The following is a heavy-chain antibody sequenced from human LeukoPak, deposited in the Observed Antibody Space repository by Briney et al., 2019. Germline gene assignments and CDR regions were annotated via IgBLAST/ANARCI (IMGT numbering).Heavy chain of an antibody. CDR3: AGWHCNSISCERGFDY. CDR2: INHSGNA. CDR1: GESFRAYY. Sequence: ASETLSLTCAVYGESFRAYYWSWIRQPPGKGLEWIGEINHSGNASYNPSLKSRVTMSVDTSKSQFSLKLTSVTAADTAVYYCAGWHCNSISCERGFDYWGQGTLVTVSS. V-gene: IGHV4-34*01. J-gene: IGHJ4*02. D-gene: IGHD2-2*01.